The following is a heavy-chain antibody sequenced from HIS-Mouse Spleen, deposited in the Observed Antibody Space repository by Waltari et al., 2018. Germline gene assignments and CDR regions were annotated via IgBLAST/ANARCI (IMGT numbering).Heavy chain of an antibody. CDR2: ISYDGSNK. Sequence: QVQLVESGGGVVQPGRSLRLSCAASGFTFRSYGMHWVRQAPGKGLEWVAVISYDGSNKYYADPVKGRFTISRDNSKNTLYLQMNSLRAEDTAVYYCAKDKHHAFDYWGQGTLVTVSS. CDR1: GFTFRSYG. CDR3: AKDKHHAFDY. V-gene: IGHV3-30*18. J-gene: IGHJ4*02.